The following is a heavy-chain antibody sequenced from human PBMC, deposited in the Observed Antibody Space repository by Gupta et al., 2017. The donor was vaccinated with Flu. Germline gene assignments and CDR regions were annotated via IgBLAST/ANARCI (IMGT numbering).Heavy chain of an antibody. J-gene: IGHJ2*01. V-gene: IGHV4-61*02. D-gene: IGHD1-1*01. CDR2: IYTSGST. CDR1: GGSISSGSYY. Sequence: QVQLQESGPGLVKPSQTLSLTCTVSGGSISSGSYYWSWIRQPAGKGLEWIGRIYTSGSTNYNPSLKSRVTISVDTSKNQFSLKLSSVTAADTAVYYCARGGGTIRTKHWYFDLWGRGTLVTVSS. CDR3: ARGGGTIRTKHWYFDL.